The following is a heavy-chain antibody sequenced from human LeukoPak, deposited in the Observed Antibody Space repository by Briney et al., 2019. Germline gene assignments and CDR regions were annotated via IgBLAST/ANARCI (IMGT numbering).Heavy chain of an antibody. CDR2: ISYDGSNK. CDR3: AKDQSGWFGEFYYFDY. Sequence: GRSLRLSCAASGFTFSSYGMHWARQAPGKGLEWVAVISYDGSNKYYADSVKGRFTISRDNSKNTLYLQMNSLRAEDTAVYYCAKDQSGWFGEFYYFDYWGQGTLVTVSS. J-gene: IGHJ4*02. V-gene: IGHV3-30*18. D-gene: IGHD3-10*01. CDR1: GFTFSSYG.